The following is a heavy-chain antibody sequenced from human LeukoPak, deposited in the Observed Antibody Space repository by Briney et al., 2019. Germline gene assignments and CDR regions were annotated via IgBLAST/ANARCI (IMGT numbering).Heavy chain of an antibody. V-gene: IGHV4-59*01. CDR2: IYYRGNT. D-gene: IGHD6-19*01. Sequence: KPSETLSLTCTVSGGSINNYYWSWIRQPPGKGLEWIAYIYYRGNTNYNPSLKSRVTISVDTSNNHFSLKLSSVTAADTTMYFCAISPESGWSDYWGQGTLVTVSS. CDR3: AISPESGWSDY. CDR1: GGSINNYY. J-gene: IGHJ4*02.